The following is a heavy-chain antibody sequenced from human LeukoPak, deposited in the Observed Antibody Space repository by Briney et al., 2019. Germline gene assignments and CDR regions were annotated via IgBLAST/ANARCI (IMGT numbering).Heavy chain of an antibody. D-gene: IGHD3-10*01. CDR2: ISSSSSYI. CDR1: GFTFSSYG. V-gene: IGHV3-21*01. Sequence: PGGSLRLSCAASGFTFSSYGMSWVRQAPGKGLEWVSSISSSSSYIYYADSVKGRFTISRDNAKNSLYLQINSLRDGDMAVFCCAIETVRWFDPWGQGTLVTVSS. J-gene: IGHJ5*02. CDR3: AIETVRWFDP.